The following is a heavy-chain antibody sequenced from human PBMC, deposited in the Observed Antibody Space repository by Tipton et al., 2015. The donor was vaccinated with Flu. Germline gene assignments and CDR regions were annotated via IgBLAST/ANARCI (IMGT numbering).Heavy chain of an antibody. CDR1: GYTLTSYG. CDR3: ARVKYCTNGLCFPPPNWFDP. CDR2: MNPNSGNT. Sequence: QLVQSGAEVKKPGASVKVSCKASGYTLTSYGINWVRQATGQGLEWMGWMNPNSGNTGYAQKFQGRVTMTRNTSISTAYMELSSLKSEDTAVYYCARVKYCTNGLCFPPPNWFDPWGQGTLVTVSS. J-gene: IGHJ5*02. V-gene: IGHV1-8*01. D-gene: IGHD2-8*01.